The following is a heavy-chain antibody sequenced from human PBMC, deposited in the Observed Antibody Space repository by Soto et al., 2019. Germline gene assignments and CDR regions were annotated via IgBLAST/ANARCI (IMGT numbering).Heavy chain of an antibody. Sequence: GESLKVSLRTSGYNCTHYCIGFVRQIPGGGLEWLGLIFPRDFDVRYSPSFEGQVTISADRSTATAFLQWRSLEASDSALYLCARLISLLQPIDSSGQGTPVTVSS. CDR3: ARLISLLQPIDS. J-gene: IGHJ5*01. CDR1: GYNCTHYC. CDR2: IFPRDFDV. D-gene: IGHD4-4*01. V-gene: IGHV5-51*01.